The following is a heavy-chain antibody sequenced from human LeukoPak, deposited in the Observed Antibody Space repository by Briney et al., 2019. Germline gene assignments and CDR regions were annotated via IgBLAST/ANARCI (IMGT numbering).Heavy chain of an antibody. Sequence: PGGSLRLSCAASGFTFSSYSMNWVRQAPGKGLEGVSYISSSSSTIYYADSVKGRFTISRDNAKNSLYLQMNSLRAEDTAVYYCARDRVGYSDYWGQGTLVTVSS. CDR2: ISSSSSTI. CDR3: ARDRVGYSDY. D-gene: IGHD2-15*01. V-gene: IGHV3-48*01. J-gene: IGHJ4*02. CDR1: GFTFSSYS.